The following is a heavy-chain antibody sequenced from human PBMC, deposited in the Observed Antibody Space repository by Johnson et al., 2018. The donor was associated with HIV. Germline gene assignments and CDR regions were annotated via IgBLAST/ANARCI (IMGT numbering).Heavy chain of an antibody. D-gene: IGHD2-2*01. Sequence: VQLVESGGGVVQPGGSLRLSCAASRFTFSSYGMHWVRQAPGKGLEWVTFIRYAGSEKYFADFVKGRFTISRDNSKNTLYLQMSSLRLEDTALYYCAKDSSSRMGFPGFDIWGPGTMVIVSS. CDR1: RFTFSSYG. CDR3: AKDSSSRMGFPGFDI. V-gene: IGHV3-30*02. CDR2: IRYAGSEK. J-gene: IGHJ3*02.